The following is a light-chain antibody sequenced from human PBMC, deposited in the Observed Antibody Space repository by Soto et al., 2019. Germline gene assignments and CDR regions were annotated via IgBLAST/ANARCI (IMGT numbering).Light chain of an antibody. CDR1: QSVISNF. Sequence: EIVLTQSPGTLSLSPGERATLSCRASQSVISNFLAWYQQKPGQAPRLLIYGASSRATGIPDRFSGSGSGTDFTLTISRLEPEDFAVYSCQQYGSSPRTFGQGTKVEIK. V-gene: IGKV3-20*01. J-gene: IGKJ1*01. CDR3: QQYGSSPRT. CDR2: GAS.